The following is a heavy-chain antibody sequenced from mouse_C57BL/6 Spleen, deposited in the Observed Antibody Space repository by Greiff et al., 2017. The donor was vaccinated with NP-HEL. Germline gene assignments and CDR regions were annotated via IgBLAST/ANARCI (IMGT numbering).Heavy chain of an antibody. CDR1: GYTFTDYE. Sequence: QVQLQQSGPELVKPGASVTLSCKASGYTFTDYEMHWVKQTPVHGLEWIGAIDPETGGTAYNQKFKGKAILTADKSSSTAYMELRSLTSEDSAVYYCTRRVIYYYGSSYFDYWGQGTTLTVSS. J-gene: IGHJ2*01. V-gene: IGHV1-15*01. D-gene: IGHD1-1*01. CDR3: TRRVIYYYGSSYFDY. CDR2: IDPETGGT.